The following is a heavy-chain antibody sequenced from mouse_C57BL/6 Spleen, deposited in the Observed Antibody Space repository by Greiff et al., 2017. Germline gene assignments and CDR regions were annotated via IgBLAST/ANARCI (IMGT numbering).Heavy chain of an antibody. J-gene: IGHJ2*01. V-gene: IGHV1-64*01. CDR2: IHPNSGST. CDR3: ARRPSYYSNYGFYYFDY. D-gene: IGHD2-5*01. Sequence: VQLQQPGAELVKPGASVKLSCKASGYTFTSYWMHWVKQRPGQGLEWIGMIHPNSGSTNYNEKFKSKATLTVDKSSSTAYMQLSSLTSEDSAVYYCARRPSYYSNYGFYYFDYWGQGTTLTVSS. CDR1: GYTFTSYW.